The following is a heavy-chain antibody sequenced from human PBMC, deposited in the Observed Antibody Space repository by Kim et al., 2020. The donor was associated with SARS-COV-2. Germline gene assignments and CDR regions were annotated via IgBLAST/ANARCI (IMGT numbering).Heavy chain of an antibody. J-gene: IGHJ4*02. CDR2: RGST. CDR3: ARGRGDY. V-gene: IGHV4-34*01. Sequence: RGSTNYNPSLKSRVTISVDTSKNQFSLKLSSVTAADTAVYYCARGRGDYWGQGTLVTVSS.